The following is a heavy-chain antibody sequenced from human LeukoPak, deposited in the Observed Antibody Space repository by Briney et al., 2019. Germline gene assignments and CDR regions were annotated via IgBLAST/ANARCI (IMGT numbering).Heavy chain of an antibody. Sequence: GGSLRLSCAASGFTFSMYGVHWVRQAPGKGLEWVAVMSYDGNNNYYADSVKGRFTISRDNSKNTLYLQMNSLRPEDTAVYYCAREWGAAADYWGQGTLVTVSS. J-gene: IGHJ4*02. CDR3: AREWGAAADY. D-gene: IGHD6-13*01. V-gene: IGHV3-30*19. CDR1: GFTFSMYG. CDR2: MSYDGNNN.